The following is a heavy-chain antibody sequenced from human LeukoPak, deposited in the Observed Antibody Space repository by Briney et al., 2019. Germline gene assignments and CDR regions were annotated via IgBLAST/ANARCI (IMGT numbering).Heavy chain of an antibody. J-gene: IGHJ5*02. CDR2: IKQDGSEK. D-gene: IGHD6-19*01. V-gene: IGHV3-7*01. Sequence: EAGGSLRLSCAASGFTFSSYWMSWVRQAPGKGLEWVANIKQDGSEKYYVDSVKGRFTISRDNAKNSLYLQMNSLRAEDTAVYYCARDRFSVAGTARWFDPWGQGTLVTVSS. CDR1: GFTFSSYW. CDR3: ARDRFSVAGTARWFDP.